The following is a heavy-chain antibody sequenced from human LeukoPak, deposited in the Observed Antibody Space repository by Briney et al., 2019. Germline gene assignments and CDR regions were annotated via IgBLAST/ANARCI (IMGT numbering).Heavy chain of an antibody. CDR1: GGSISSGSYY. D-gene: IGHD3-10*01. CDR3: ARGGGSGSSSSLFDL. V-gene: IGHV4-61*01. CDR2: IYYSGNA. J-gene: IGHJ5*02. Sequence: PSQTLSLTCTVSGGSISSGSYYWSWIRQPPGKGLEWIGNIYYSGNANYNPSLKNRVTMLVDTSKNQFSLKVNSVTAADTAVYYCARGGGSGSSSSLFDLWGQGTLVTVSA.